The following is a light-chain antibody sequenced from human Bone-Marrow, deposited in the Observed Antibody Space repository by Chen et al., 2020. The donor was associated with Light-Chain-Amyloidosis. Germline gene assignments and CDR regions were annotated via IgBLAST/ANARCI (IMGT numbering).Light chain of an antibody. CDR3: QQYGTSPLT. CDR2: GSS. Sequence: EIVLTQSPGTLSLSPGEGANLSCRASQTISSNYLTCYQQKFGQAPRLLIYGSSSRATGIPDRFTGSGSGTDFPLTINRLEPEDFAMYYCQQYGTSPLTFGEGTKVEIK. V-gene: IGKV3-20*01. J-gene: IGKJ4*01. CDR1: QTISSNY.